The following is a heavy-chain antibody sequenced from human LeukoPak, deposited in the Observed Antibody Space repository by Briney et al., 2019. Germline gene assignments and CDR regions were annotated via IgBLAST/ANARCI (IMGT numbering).Heavy chain of an antibody. CDR3: AREERPIAAAGRGAFDY. D-gene: IGHD6-13*01. Sequence: ASVKVSCKASGYTFTGYYMHWVRQAPGQGLEWMGIINLGGGTTDYAQKFQGRVTMTRDTSTGTVYMELSSLRSEDTAVYYCAREERPIAAAGRGAFDYWGQGTLVTVSS. V-gene: IGHV1-46*01. CDR2: INLGGGTT. J-gene: IGHJ4*02. CDR1: GYTFTGYY.